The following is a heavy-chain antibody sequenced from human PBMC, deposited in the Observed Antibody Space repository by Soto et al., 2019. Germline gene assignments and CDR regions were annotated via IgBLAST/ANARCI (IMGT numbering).Heavy chain of an antibody. CDR2: LSDRT. Sequence: EVQLLDSGGHLVQPGGSPRLSCAASGLTISNYAMSWVRQAPGKGLEWVSTLSDRTYYTDSVRGRFTISRDTSENTLYLQMNSLGVEDTAVYYCARSLGPSRHFFDHWGQGTLVTVSS. D-gene: IGHD3-16*01. J-gene: IGHJ4*02. CDR1: GLTISNYA. CDR3: ARSLGPSRHFFDH. V-gene: IGHV3-23*01.